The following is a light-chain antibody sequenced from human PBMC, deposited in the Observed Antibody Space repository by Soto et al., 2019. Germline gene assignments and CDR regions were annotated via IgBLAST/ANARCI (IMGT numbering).Light chain of an antibody. J-gene: IGLJ3*02. CDR1: SSDVGGYDY. CDR3: KSYTSRSTPWV. Sequence: QSALTQPASVSGSPGQSITISCTGTSSDVGGYDYVSWYQQHPGNAPKLVIYDVNNRPSGVSNRFSGYKSGNTASLTISGLQAEDEADYYCKSYTSRSTPWVFGGGTQLTVL. CDR2: DVN. V-gene: IGLV2-14*01.